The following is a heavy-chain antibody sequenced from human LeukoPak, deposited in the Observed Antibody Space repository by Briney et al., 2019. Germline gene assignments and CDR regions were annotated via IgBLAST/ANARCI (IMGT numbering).Heavy chain of an antibody. CDR3: TTDSGSGVIDY. CDR1: GFTFSNAW. V-gene: IGHV3-15*01. J-gene: IGHJ4*02. D-gene: IGHD3-10*01. CDR2: IKSKTDGGTT. Sequence: GGSLRLSCAASGFTFSNAWMSWVRQVPGKGLEWVGRIKSKTDGGTTDYAAPVKGRFTISRDDSKNTLYLQMNSLKTEDTAVYYCTTDSGSGVIDYWGQGTLVTVSS.